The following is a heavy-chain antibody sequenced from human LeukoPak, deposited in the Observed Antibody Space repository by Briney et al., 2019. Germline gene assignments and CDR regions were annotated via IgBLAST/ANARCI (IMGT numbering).Heavy chain of an antibody. CDR2: INHSGST. CDR1: GGSISNYY. CDR3: AREKYCSGGSCLDY. J-gene: IGHJ4*02. Sequence: PSETLSLTCTVSGGSISNYYWSWLRQPPGKGLEWIGEINHSGSTNYNPSLKSRVTISVDTSKNQFSLKLSSVTAADTAVYYCAREKYCSGGSCLDYWGQGTLVTVSS. V-gene: IGHV4-34*01. D-gene: IGHD2-15*01.